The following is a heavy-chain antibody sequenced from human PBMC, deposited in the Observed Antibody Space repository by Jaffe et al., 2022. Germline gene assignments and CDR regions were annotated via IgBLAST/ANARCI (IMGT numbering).Heavy chain of an antibody. D-gene: IGHD6-6*01. J-gene: IGHJ6*04. V-gene: IGHV3-23*01. CDR1: GFTFSSYA. Sequence: EVQLLESGGGLVQPGGSLRLSCVASGFTFSSYAMSWVRQAPGKGLEWVSTIGGSGGGNIYYADSVKGRFTVSRDNSKSTLYLQMNSLRAEDTAVYYCAAMGPTIAGRYVFALDVCGKGTTVTVSS. CDR2: IGGSGGGNI. CDR3: AAMGPTIAGRYVFALDV.